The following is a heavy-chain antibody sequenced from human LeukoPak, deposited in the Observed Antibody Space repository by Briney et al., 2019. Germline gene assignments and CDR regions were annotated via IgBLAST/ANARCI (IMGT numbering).Heavy chain of an antibody. CDR2: IIPILGIA. D-gene: IGHD6-19*01. CDR3: ARSEQETKSDPGIAVAGTSEYFQH. V-gene: IGHV1-69*04. CDR1: GGTFISYA. Sequence: SVTVSFKASGGTFISYAISWVRQAPGQGREWMGRIIPILGIANYAQKFQGRVTVTADKSTSTAYMELSSLRSEDTAVYYCARSEQETKSDPGIAVAGTSEYFQHWGQGTLVTVSS. J-gene: IGHJ1*01.